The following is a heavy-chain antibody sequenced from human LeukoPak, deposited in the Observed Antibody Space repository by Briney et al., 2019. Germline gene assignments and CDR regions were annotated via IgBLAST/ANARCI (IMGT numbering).Heavy chain of an antibody. Sequence: GGSLRLSCAASGFTFSSYSMNWVRQAPGKGLEWVSSISSSSSYIYYADSVKGRFTISRDNAKNSLYLQMNSLRAEGTAVYYCARTGDGGHAFDIWGQGTMVTVSS. V-gene: IGHV3-21*01. CDR1: GFTFSSYS. D-gene: IGHD7-27*01. CDR2: ISSSSSYI. CDR3: ARTGDGGHAFDI. J-gene: IGHJ3*02.